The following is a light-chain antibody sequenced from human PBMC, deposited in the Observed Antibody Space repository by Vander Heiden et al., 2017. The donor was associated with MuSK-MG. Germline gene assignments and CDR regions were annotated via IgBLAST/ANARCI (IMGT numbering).Light chain of an antibody. Sequence: EIVFTQSPATLSLSPGYRATLSCSASQSVSSYLAWYQQKPGQTPRLLIYDASNTATRIRARFSGCGTGSAFTLSIMSPEPEDIAVYYCYERSTWAITFGGGTRVEIK. J-gene: IGKJ4*01. CDR2: DAS. CDR3: YERSTWAIT. V-gene: IGKV3-11*01. CDR1: QSVSSY.